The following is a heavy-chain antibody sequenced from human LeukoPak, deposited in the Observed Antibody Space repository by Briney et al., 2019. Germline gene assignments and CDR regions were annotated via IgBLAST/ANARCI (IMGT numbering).Heavy chain of an antibody. CDR2: ISGSGGST. CDR1: GFTFSSYA. D-gene: IGHD5-24*01. V-gene: IGHV3-23*01. CDR3: AKDQLAYYYYYMDV. J-gene: IGHJ6*03. Sequence: PGGSLRLSCAASGFTFSSYAMSWVRQAPGKGLEWVSAISGSGGSTYYADSVKGRFTISRDNSKNPLYLQMNSLRAEDTAVYYCAKDQLAYYYYYMDVWGKGTTVTVSS.